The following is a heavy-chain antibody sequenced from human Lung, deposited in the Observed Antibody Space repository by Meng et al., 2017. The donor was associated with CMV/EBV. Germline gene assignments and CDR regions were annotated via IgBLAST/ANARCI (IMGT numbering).Heavy chain of an antibody. CDR3: ARERFDYGDYGLDY. CDR1: GFTFSRYW. CDR2: INNDESRK. J-gene: IGHJ4*02. V-gene: IGHV3-74*01. D-gene: IGHD4-17*01. Sequence: GESXKISCAASGFTFSRYWMHWARQAPGKGLVWVSRINNDESRKTYADSVKGRFTISRDSAKNTLYLQMNSLRAEDTAVYYCARERFDYGDYGLDYWGQGXLVTVSS.